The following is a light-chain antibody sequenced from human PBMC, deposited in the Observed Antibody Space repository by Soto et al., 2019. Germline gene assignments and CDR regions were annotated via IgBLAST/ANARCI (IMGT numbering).Light chain of an antibody. CDR3: QQYNSYSLT. CDR1: QSISSW. Sequence: DLQMTQSPSTLSASVGDRVTITCRASQSISSWLAWYQQKPGKAPKLLIYDASSLEIGVPSRFSGSRSGTEFTLPSSSMQTDDFATYYCQQYNSYSLTFGQGTKVEIK. CDR2: DAS. V-gene: IGKV1-5*01. J-gene: IGKJ1*01.